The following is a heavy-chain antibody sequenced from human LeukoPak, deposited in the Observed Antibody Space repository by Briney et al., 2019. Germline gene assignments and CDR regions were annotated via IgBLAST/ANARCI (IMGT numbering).Heavy chain of an antibody. CDR1: GYTFTGYY. CDR3: AKFLPTHIVVANYYFDY. CDR2: INPNSGGT. V-gene: IGHV1-2*06. D-gene: IGHD2-21*01. J-gene: IGHJ4*02. Sequence: ASVKVSCKASGYTFTGYYMHWVRQAPGQGLEWMGRINPNSGGTNYAQKFQGRVTMTRDTSISTAYMELSRLGSDDTAVYYCAKFLPTHIVVANYYFDYWGQGTLVTVSS.